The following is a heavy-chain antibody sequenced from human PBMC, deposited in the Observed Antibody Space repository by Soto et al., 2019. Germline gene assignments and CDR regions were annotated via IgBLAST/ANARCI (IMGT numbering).Heavy chain of an antibody. CDR1: GGTFSSYT. Sequence: QVQLVQSGAEVKKPGSSVKVSCKASGGTFSSYTISWVRQAPGQGLEWMGRIIPILGIANYAQKFQGRVTITADKSTSTAYMELSSLRSEDTAVYYSARDEGYYGSGTTFYYYYGMDVWGQGTTVTVSS. CDR3: ARDEGYYGSGTTFYYYYGMDV. J-gene: IGHJ6*02. CDR2: IIPILGIA. D-gene: IGHD3-10*01. V-gene: IGHV1-69*08.